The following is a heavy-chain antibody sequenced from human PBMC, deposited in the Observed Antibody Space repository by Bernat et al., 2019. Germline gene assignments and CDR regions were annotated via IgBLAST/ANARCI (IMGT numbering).Heavy chain of an antibody. Sequence: EVQLLESGGGLVQPGGSLRLSCAASGFTFSSYDMIWVRQAPGKGLEWVSGISGGGDRTYDAGSVKGRFTISRDNSKNTLSLQMNSLRAEDTAVYYCAKILSQVDYYWYGADVWGQGTTVTVSS. V-gene: IGHV3-23*01. J-gene: IGHJ6*02. CDR3: AKILSQVDYYWYGADV. D-gene: IGHD2-15*01. CDR2: ISGGGDRT. CDR1: GFTFSSYD.